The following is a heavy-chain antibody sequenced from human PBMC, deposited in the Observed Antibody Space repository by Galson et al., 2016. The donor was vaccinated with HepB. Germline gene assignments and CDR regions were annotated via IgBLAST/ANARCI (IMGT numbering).Heavy chain of an antibody. V-gene: IGHV3-15*01. Sequence: LRLSCAASGFTFSDAWMNWVRQAPGKGLEWVGRVKRKTDGGTTDYAAPVEGRFTISRDDSKNTLYLQMNNLKNEDTAVYYCTTYYGNILTAYRWFDPWGQGTLVTVSS. J-gene: IGHJ5*02. CDR2: VKRKTDGGTT. D-gene: IGHD3-9*01. CDR3: TTYYGNILTAYRWFDP. CDR1: GFTFSDAW.